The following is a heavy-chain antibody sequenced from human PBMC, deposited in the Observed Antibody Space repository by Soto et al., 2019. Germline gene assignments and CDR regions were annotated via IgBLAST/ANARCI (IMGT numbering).Heavy chain of an antibody. V-gene: IGHV3-11*01. J-gene: IGHJ5*01. CDR3: ARGDLRFLQGIDS. D-gene: IGHD3-3*01. CDR2: ISSSGTTT. CDR1: TFTFTDSRFTFSDYY. Sequence: QMQLVESGGGLVKPGGSLRLSCAASTFTFTDSRFTFSDYYINWIRQGPGKGLEWLATISSSGTTTFYAESVKGRFTISRDNAKNSVFLQMNSLGDDDTAVYNCARGDLRFLQGIDSWGQGTLVTVSS.